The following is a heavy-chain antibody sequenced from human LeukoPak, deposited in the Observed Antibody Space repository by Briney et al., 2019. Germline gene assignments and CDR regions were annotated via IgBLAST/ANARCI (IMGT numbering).Heavy chain of an antibody. Sequence: PSETLSLTCTVSGGSISSSSYYWGWIRQPPGKGLEWTGSIYYSGSTYYNPSLKSRVTISVDTSKNQFSLKLSSVTAADTAVYYCARHRRPYGDYVPYYFDYWGQGTLVAVSS. CDR1: GGSISSSSYY. CDR2: IYYSGST. D-gene: IGHD4-17*01. J-gene: IGHJ4*02. CDR3: ARHRRPYGDYVPYYFDY. V-gene: IGHV4-39*01.